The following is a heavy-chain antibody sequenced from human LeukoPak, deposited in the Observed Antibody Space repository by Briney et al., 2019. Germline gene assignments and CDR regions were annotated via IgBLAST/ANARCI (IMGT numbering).Heavy chain of an antibody. D-gene: IGHD3-16*01. Sequence: SETLSLTCAVYGGSFSGYYWGWIRQPPGKGLEWIGSIYYSGRTYYNTSLKSRVTISVDTSNNHFSLKLSSVTAADTAVYYCARHGYVWGSYPDAFDIWGQGTMVTVSS. CDR2: IYYSGRT. CDR3: ARHGYVWGSYPDAFDI. J-gene: IGHJ3*02. V-gene: IGHV4-39*01. CDR1: GGSFSGYY.